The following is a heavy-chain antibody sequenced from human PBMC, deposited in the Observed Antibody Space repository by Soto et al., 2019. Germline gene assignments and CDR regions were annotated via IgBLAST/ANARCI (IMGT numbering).Heavy chain of an antibody. J-gene: IGHJ6*02. CDR2: INPNSGGT. Sequence: SVKVSCKASGYTFSGYYIHWLRQAPGQGLEWMGWINPNSGGTNYAQKFQGRVTVTRDTPTSTAYMELSRLTSDDTAVYYCARSLTEGYCTITRCYTRLLSGMDRWGQGNTVTVSS. V-gene: IGHV1-2*02. CDR3: ARSLTEGYCTITRCYTRLLSGMDR. CDR1: GYTFSGYY. D-gene: IGHD2-2*02.